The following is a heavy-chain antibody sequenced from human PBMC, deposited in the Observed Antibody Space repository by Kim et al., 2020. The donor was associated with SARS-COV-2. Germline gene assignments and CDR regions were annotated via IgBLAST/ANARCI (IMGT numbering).Heavy chain of an antibody. CDR3: TTLISAAGRGY. CDR1: GFPFSNVW. V-gene: IGHV3-15*01. CDR2: IKSKTDGEAT. D-gene: IGHD6-13*01. J-gene: IGHJ4*02. Sequence: GGSLRLSCAASGFPFSNVWMSWVPQAPGRGLEWVGRIKSKTDGEATDYAAPVKGRFTMSRDDSKNTLHLQMNSLETEDTGVYYCTTLISAAGRGYWGQGTLVTVSS.